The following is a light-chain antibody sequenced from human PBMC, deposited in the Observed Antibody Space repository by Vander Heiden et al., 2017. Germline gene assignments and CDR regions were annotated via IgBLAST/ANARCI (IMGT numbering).Light chain of an antibody. CDR1: SSNSGARYD. CDR3: QSYDSSLIAHV. V-gene: IGLV1-40*01. Sequence: QSVLTHPPSVSGAPGQRVIIPCNGSSSNSGARYDGHWYQQLPGTAPKPLVYGNTNRPSGVPDRFSGSKSGTSASLAITGLQAEDEADYYCQSYDSSLIAHVFGTGTKVTVL. J-gene: IGLJ1*01. CDR2: GNT.